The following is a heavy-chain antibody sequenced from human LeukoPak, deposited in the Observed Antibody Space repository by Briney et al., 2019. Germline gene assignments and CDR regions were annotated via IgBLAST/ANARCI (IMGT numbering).Heavy chain of an antibody. Sequence: GGSLRLSCAASGFTFSSYAMSWVRQAPGKGLEWVPAISGCGGSTYYADSVKGRFTISRDNSKNTLYLQVNSLRAEDTAVYYCAKDLVVPAAIRGYSGYDSDFDYWGQGTLVTVSS. CDR2: ISGCGGST. J-gene: IGHJ4*02. V-gene: IGHV3-23*01. D-gene: IGHD2-2*02. CDR3: AKDLVVPAAIRGYSGYDSDFDY. CDR1: GFTFSSYA.